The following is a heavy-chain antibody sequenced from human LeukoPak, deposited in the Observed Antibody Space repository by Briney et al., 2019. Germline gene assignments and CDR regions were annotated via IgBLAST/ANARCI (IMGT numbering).Heavy chain of an antibody. CDR1: GYTFIAYY. V-gene: IGHV1-2*02. CDR3: ARDSCSSTSCLSIDDY. J-gene: IGHJ4*02. CDR2: INPNSGGT. Sequence: ASVKVSCKASGYTFIAYYMHWVRQAPGQGLEWMGWINPNSGGTNYAQKFQGRVTMTRDTSISTVYMELRRLRSDDTAVYYCARDSCSSTSCLSIDDYWGQGTLVTVSS. D-gene: IGHD2-2*01.